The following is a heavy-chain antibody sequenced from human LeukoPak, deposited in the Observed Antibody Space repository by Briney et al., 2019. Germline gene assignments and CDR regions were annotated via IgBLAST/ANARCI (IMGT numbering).Heavy chain of an antibody. CDR2: ISSSSSYI. V-gene: IGHV3-21*01. CDR1: GFTFSSYS. Sequence: GGSLRLSCAASGFTFSSYSMNWVRQAPGKGLEWVSSISSSSSYIYYADSVKGRFTISRDNAKNSLYLQMNSLRAGDTAVYYCASRHFDILTGYTPHDRGFDYWGQGTLVTVSS. CDR3: ASRHFDILTGYTPHDRGFDY. J-gene: IGHJ4*02. D-gene: IGHD3-9*01.